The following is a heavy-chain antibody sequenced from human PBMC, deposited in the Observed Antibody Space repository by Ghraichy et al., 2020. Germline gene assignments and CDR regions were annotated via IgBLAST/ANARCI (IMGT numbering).Heavy chain of an antibody. D-gene: IGHD3-9*01. J-gene: IGHJ4*02. V-gene: IGHV4-39*01. CDR1: GGSISSSSYY. CDR3: VGGPDYDIFYFDY. Sequence: SETLSLTCTVSGGSISSSSYYWGWIRQPPGKGLEWIGSIYYSGSTYYNPSLKSRVTISVDTSKNQFSLKLSSVTAADTAVYYCVGGPDYDIFYFDYWGQGTLVTVSS. CDR2: IYYSGST.